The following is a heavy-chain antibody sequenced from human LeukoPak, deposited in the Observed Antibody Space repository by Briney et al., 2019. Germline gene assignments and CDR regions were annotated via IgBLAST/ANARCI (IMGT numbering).Heavy chain of an antibody. D-gene: IGHD2-15*01. CDR3: ASYCSGGSCYAAFDX. CDR1: GGSFSGCY. CDR2: INHSGST. V-gene: IGHV4-34*01. J-gene: IGHJ3*02. Sequence: SETLSPTCAVYGGSFSGCYWRWIRQPPPKGLEWIGEINHSGSTNYNPSLKSRVTISVDTSKNQLSLNVSSVTAADTAVYYCASYCSGGSCYAAFDXXGQGXXVPV.